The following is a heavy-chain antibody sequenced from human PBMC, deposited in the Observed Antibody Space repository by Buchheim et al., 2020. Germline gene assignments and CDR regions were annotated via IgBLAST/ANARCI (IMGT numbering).Heavy chain of an antibody. Sequence: QVQLVESGGGVVQPGRSLRLSCAASGFTFSSYGMHWVRQAPGKGLEWVAVIWYDGSNKYYADSVKGRFTISRDNSKNTLYLQMNSLRAEDTAVYYCARERAITIFDPGFDPWGQGTL. CDR2: IWYDGSNK. J-gene: IGHJ5*02. CDR1: GFTFSSYG. CDR3: ARERAITIFDPGFDP. V-gene: IGHV3-33*01. D-gene: IGHD3-3*01.